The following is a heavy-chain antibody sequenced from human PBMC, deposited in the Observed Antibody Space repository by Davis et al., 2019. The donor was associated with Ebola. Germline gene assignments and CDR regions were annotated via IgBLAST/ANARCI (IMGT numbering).Heavy chain of an antibody. CDR2: IDPEDSGT. CDR3: ARRALGAYDS. Sequence: GESLKISCKGSGYSFTSYWIGWVRQMPGKGLEWMGRIDPEDSGTTYSPSFQGHVSFSVDRSIRTVYLHWSSLKASDTAIYFCARRALGAYDSWGQGTLVTVSS. J-gene: IGHJ5*01. V-gene: IGHV5-10-1*01. D-gene: IGHD3-16*01. CDR1: GYSFTSYW.